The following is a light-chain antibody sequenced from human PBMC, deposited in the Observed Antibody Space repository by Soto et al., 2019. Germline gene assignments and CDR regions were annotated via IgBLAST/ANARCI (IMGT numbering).Light chain of an antibody. J-gene: IGKJ4*02. CDR2: GAS. CDR3: QQYNNWPGT. CDR1: QSVSSN. Sequence: EIVMTQSPATLSVSPGERDTLSCRASQSVSSNVAWYQQKPGQAPRLLIYGASTRATGIPARFSGSGSGTEFTLTISSLQSEDFAVYYCQQYNNWPGTFGGGTKVEIK. V-gene: IGKV3-15*01.